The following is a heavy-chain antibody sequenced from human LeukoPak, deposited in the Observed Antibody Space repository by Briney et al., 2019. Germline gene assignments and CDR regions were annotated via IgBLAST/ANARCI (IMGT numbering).Heavy chain of an antibody. D-gene: IGHD3-9*01. CDR3: TRGVPATISGWYFDL. CDR1: GFNFIDYN. V-gene: IGHV3-69-1*01. J-gene: IGHJ2*01. CDR2: ISSRGTT. Sequence: GGSLRLSCAGSGFNFIDYNMNWVRQAPGKGLEWISYISSRGTTYYADSVKGRFTISRDNARNSLYLQGDSLTAADTAVYYCTRGVPATISGWYFDLWGRGTLVTVSS.